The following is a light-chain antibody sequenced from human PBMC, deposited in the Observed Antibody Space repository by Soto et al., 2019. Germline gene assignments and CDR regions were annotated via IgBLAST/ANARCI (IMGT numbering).Light chain of an antibody. CDR1: QDIDKY. CDR3: QQYANLPLT. Sequence: DIEMTQSPPSLSASVGDRVTITCQASQDIDKYLNWYQQKPGKAPERLIYSASILETGVPSRFSGNGSGTDFTFTISTLQPEDVAAYYCQQYANLPLTFGPGTKVDIK. CDR2: SAS. J-gene: IGKJ3*01. V-gene: IGKV1-33*01.